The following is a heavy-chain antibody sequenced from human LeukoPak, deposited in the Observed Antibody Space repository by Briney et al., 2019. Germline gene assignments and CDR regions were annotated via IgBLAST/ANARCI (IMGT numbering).Heavy chain of an antibody. Sequence: PSEPLSLTCTVSGGSIGTYYWSWIRQPAGKGLEWIGRIFTTGGANYNPSLKSQVTMSLDTSKNLFSLKLNSVTAADTAVYYCVRDGPSWGLLWGQGALVTVSS. V-gene: IGHV4-4*07. D-gene: IGHD7-27*01. CDR3: VRDGPSWGLL. CDR2: IFTTGGA. CDR1: GGSIGTYY. J-gene: IGHJ4*02.